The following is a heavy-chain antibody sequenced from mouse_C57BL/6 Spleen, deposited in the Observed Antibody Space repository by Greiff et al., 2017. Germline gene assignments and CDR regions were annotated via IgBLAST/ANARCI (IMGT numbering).Heavy chain of an antibody. CDR1: GFTFSDYG. CDR3: ARQDYSNYDAMDY. CDR2: ISNLAYSI. Sequence: EVMLVESGGGLVQPGGSLKLSCAASGFTFSDYGMAWVRQAPRKGPEWVAFISNLAYSIYYADTVTGRFTISRENAKNTLYLEMSSLRSEDTAMYYCARQDYSNYDAMDYWGQGTSVTVSS. V-gene: IGHV5-15*01. D-gene: IGHD2-5*01. J-gene: IGHJ4*01.